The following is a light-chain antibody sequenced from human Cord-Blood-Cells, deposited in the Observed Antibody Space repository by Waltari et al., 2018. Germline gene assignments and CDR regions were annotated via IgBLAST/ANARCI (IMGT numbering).Light chain of an antibody. V-gene: IGLV2-11*01. CDR2: DVS. Sequence: QSALTQPRSVSGSPGQSVTISCTGTRSDVGGYTYVSWYQQHPGKAPKLMIYDVSKRPSGVPDRFSGSKSGNTASLTISGLQAEDEADYYCCSYAGSYTYVFGTGTKVTVL. CDR3: CSYAGSYTYV. J-gene: IGLJ1*01. CDR1: RSDVGGYTY.